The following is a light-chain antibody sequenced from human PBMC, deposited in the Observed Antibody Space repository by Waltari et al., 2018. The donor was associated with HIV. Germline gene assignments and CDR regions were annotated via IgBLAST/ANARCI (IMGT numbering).Light chain of an antibody. V-gene: IGLV2-11*01. Sequence: QSALTQPRSVSGSPGQSVTISCTGTSSDIGDYNYVSWYQPHTGKAPKLMIYDVTKRPSGVPDRFSGSKSGNTASLTISGLQAEDEAAYYCCSFAGSYTLVFGGGTKLTVL. CDR3: CSFAGSYTLV. J-gene: IGLJ3*02. CDR2: DVT. CDR1: SSDIGDYNY.